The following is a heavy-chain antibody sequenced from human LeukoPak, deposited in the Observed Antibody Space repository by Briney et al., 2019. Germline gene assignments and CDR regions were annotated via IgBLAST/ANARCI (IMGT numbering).Heavy chain of an antibody. CDR3: ARDATWLRLFNYYYYMDV. J-gene: IGHJ6*03. Sequence: PSETLSLTCTVSGGSISSSSYYWGWIRQPPGKGLEWIGSIYYSGSTYYNPSLKSRVTISVDTSKNQFSLKLSSVTAADTAVYYCARDATWLRLFNYYYYMDVWGKGTTVTVSS. CDR1: GGSISSSSYY. V-gene: IGHV4-39*07. D-gene: IGHD5-12*01. CDR2: IYYSGST.